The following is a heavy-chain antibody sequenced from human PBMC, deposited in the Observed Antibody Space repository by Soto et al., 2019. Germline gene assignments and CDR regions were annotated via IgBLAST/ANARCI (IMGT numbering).Heavy chain of an antibody. CDR2: ISAYNGNT. CDR1: GYTFTSYG. Sequence: GASVKVSCKASGYTFTSYGISWVRQAPGQGLEWMGWISAYNGNTNYAQKLQGRVTMTTDTSTSTAYMELRSLRAEDTAIYFCARFSSESHVDYGGRGTLVPVSS. V-gene: IGHV1-18*01. CDR3: ARFSSESHVDY. J-gene: IGHJ4*02. D-gene: IGHD3-22*01.